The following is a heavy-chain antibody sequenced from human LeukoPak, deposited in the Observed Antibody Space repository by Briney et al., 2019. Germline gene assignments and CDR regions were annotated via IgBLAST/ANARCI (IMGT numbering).Heavy chain of an antibody. CDR2: ISDSGSTI. CDR3: AREGVVVGRDFDY. V-gene: IGHV3-11*04. CDR1: GFSFSDYY. J-gene: IGHJ4*02. Sequence: GGSLRLSCAASGFSFSDYYMNWIRQAPGKGLEWVSYISDSGSTIYFADSVKGRFTISRDNAKNSLYLQMNSLRAEDTAFYYCAREGVVVGRDFDYWGQGTLVTVSS. D-gene: IGHD2-15*01.